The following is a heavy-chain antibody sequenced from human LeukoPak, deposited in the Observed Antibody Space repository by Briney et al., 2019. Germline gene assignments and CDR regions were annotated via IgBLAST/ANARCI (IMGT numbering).Heavy chain of an antibody. D-gene: IGHD4-11*01. V-gene: IGHV4-59*01. CDR2: ISYSGGT. CDR3: AREVRAFDY. J-gene: IGHJ4*02. CDR1: GGSISGSY. Sequence: SETLSLTCTVSGGSISGSYWSWIRQPPGKGLEWIGCISYSGGTIYNPSLESRVTISVDTSKNQFSLKLSSVTAADTAVYYCAREVRAFDYWGQGTLVTVSS.